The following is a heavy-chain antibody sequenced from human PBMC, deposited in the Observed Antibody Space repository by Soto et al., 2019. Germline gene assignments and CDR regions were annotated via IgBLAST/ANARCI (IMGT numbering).Heavy chain of an antibody. CDR1: GFTFSNYA. CDR2: LSGSGENT. CDR3: AKGDYFGSGNYYNPLY. V-gene: IGHV3-23*01. J-gene: IGHJ4*02. Sequence: GGSLRLSCAASGFTFSNYAMTWVRQAPGKGLEWVSTLSGSGENTFYTDSMKGRFAISRDNSKNTLYLQIDSLRTEDTALYYCAKGDYFGSGNYYNPLYWGQGTLVTVSS. D-gene: IGHD3-10*01.